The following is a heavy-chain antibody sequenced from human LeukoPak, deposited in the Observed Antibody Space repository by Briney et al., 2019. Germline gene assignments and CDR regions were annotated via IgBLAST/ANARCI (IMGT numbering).Heavy chain of an antibody. J-gene: IGHJ5*02. Sequence: PSETLSLTCAVYGGSFSGYYWSWIRQPPGKGLEWIGEINHSGSTNYKPSLKSRVTISVDTSKNQFSLKLSSVTAAGTAVYYCARVGNYCSSTSCYRGWFDPWGQGTLVTVSS. V-gene: IGHV4-34*01. CDR1: GGSFSGYY. CDR2: INHSGST. CDR3: ARVGNYCSSTSCYRGWFDP. D-gene: IGHD2-2*01.